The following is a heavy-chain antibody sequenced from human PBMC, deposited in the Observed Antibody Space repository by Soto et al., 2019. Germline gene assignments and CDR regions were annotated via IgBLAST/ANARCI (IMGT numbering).Heavy chain of an antibody. V-gene: IGHV3-43*01. D-gene: IGHD5-18*01. CDR1: GFTFDDYT. J-gene: IGHJ6*02. Sequence: GGSLRLSCAASGFTFDDYTMHWVRQAPGKGLEWVSLISWDGGSTYYADSVKGRFTISRDNSKNSLYLQMNSLRTEDTALCYCAKGVVRGYSYGPYYYYYGMDVWGQGTTVTVSS. CDR3: AKGVVRGYSYGPYYYYYGMDV. CDR2: ISWDGGST.